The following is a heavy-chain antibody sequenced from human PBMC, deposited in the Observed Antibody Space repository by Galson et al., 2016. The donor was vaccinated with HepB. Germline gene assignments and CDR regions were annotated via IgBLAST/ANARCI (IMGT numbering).Heavy chain of an antibody. CDR1: GYTFTNYD. Sequence: SLRLSCAASGYTFTNYDMHWVRQAPGKGLEWVAEIWYDGTDGYYADSVKVRFPVPRDDSKNTLYLQMNRLRVGHTAVYFCARETSVAGTWGCSSVDSWGQATLVSVSS. D-gene: IGHD1-14*01. V-gene: IGHV3-33*01. J-gene: IGHJ4*02. CDR2: IWYDGTDG. CDR3: ARETSVAGTWGCSSVDS.